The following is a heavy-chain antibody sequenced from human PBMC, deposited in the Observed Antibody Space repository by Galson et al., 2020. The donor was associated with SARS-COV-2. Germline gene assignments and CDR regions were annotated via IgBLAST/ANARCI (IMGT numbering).Heavy chain of an antibody. CDR2: ISAYNGNT. CDR3: SLSYYDSSGPEFDY. Sequence: ASVKVSCKASGYTFTSYGISWVRQAPGQGLEWMGWISAYNGNTNYAQKLQGRVTMTTDTSTSTAYMELRGLRSDDTAVYYCSLSYYDSSGPEFDYWGQGTLVTVSS. V-gene: IGHV1-18*01. D-gene: IGHD3-22*01. CDR1: GYTFTSYG. J-gene: IGHJ4*02.